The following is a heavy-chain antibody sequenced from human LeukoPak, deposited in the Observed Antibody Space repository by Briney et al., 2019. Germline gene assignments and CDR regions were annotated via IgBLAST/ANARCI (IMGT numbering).Heavy chain of an antibody. D-gene: IGHD1-26*01. CDR1: GFTFNNYA. CDR2: ISGGGGST. J-gene: IGHJ3*02. V-gene: IGHV3-23*01. Sequence: GGSLRLSSAASGFTFNNYAMSWVRQAPGKGMEWVSTISGGGGSTYYTDSVKGRFTISRDNSKNTLYLQMNSLRAEDTAVYYCAKAWELLVDHDAFDIWGQGTMDTVSS. CDR3: AKAWELLVDHDAFDI.